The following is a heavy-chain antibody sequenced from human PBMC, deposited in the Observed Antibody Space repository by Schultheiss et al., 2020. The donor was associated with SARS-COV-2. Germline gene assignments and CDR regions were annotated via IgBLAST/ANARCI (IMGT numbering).Heavy chain of an antibody. D-gene: IGHD1-26*01. CDR2: INWNGGST. Sequence: GESLKISCAASGFTFSSYGMSWVRQAPGKGLEWVSGINWNGGSTGYADSVKGRFTISRDNAKNSLYLQMNSLRAEDTAVYYCARHQWELLQAYAFNIWGQGTMVTVSS. J-gene: IGHJ3*02. CDR1: GFTFSSYG. V-gene: IGHV3-20*04. CDR3: ARHQWELLQAYAFNI.